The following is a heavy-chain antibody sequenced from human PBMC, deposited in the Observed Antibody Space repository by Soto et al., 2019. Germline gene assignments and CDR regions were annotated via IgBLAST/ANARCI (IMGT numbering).Heavy chain of an antibody. CDR2: INAGNGDT. CDR3: ARYSWITTKRMDV. J-gene: IGHJ6*02. V-gene: IGHV1-3*01. Sequence: QVQLVQSGAEVKKPGASVKVSCKPSGYTLTDCGMHWVRQAAGERLEWMGWINAGNGDTKYSQKFQGRVTFTSDTSANTAYIDVSGLRSEVTAVYCCARYSWITTKRMDVWSQGTTVTVSS. D-gene: IGHD1-20*01. CDR1: GYTLTDCG.